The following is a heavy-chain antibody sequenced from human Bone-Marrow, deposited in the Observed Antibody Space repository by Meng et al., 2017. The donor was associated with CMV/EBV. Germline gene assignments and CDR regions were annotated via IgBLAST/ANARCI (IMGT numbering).Heavy chain of an antibody. V-gene: IGHV1-69*02. CDR1: GGTFSSYT. Sequence: SVKVSCKASGGTFSSYTISWVRQAPGQGLEWMGRIIPILGIANYAQKFQGRVTITADESTSTVYMELSSLRSEDTAVYYCASGKGRYYGMDVWGQGTTVTVS. D-gene: IGHD1-26*01. CDR2: IIPILGIA. CDR3: ASGKGRYYGMDV. J-gene: IGHJ6*02.